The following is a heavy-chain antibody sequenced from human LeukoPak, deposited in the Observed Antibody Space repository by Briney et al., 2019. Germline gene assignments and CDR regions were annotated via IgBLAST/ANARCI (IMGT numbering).Heavy chain of an antibody. CDR2: IYTSGST. CDR1: GGSISSYY. Sequence: SETLSLTCTVSGGSISSYYWSWIRQPAGKGLEWIGRIYTSGSTNYNPSLKSRVTMSVDTSKNQFSLKLSSVTAADTAVYYCASVVVVTAINMNDAFDIWGQGTMVTVPS. CDR3: ASVVVVTAINMNDAFDI. J-gene: IGHJ3*02. V-gene: IGHV4-4*07. D-gene: IGHD2-21*02.